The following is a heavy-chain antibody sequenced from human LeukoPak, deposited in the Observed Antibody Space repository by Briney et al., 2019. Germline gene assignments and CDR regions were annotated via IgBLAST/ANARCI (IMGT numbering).Heavy chain of an antibody. CDR3: ARDVVSSGWYLFDY. CDR1: GFTFSSYA. Sequence: GGSLRLSCAASGFTFSSYAMSWVRQAPGKGLEWVSAISGSGGSTYYADSVKGRFTISRDNSKNTLYLQMNSLRAEDTAVYYCARDVVSSGWYLFDYWGQGTLVTVSS. CDR2: ISGSGGST. V-gene: IGHV3-23*01. J-gene: IGHJ4*02. D-gene: IGHD6-19*01.